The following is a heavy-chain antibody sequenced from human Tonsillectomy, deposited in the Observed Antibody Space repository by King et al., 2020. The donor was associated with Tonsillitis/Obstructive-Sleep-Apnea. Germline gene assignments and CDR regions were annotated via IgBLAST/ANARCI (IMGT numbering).Heavy chain of an antibody. V-gene: IGHV3-30*01. J-gene: IGHJ6*03. CDR3: ARGAEQLDDFYYYYMDV. Sequence: VQLVESGGGVVQPGRSLRLSCAASGFTFTSYAMHWVRQAPGKGLEWVAVISYDGSNIYYADSVKGRFTISRDNSKNTLYLQMNSLRAEDTAVYYCARGAEQLDDFYYYYMDVWGKGTTVTVSS. D-gene: IGHD6-13*01. CDR2: ISYDGSNI. CDR1: GFTFTSYA.